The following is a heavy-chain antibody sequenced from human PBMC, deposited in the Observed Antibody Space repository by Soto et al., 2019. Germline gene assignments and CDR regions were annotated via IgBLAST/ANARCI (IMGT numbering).Heavy chain of an antibody. V-gene: IGHV3-72*01. D-gene: IGHD6-19*01. CDR2: SRSKVNSYTT. CDR3: ARDSNAVAGLDS. J-gene: IGHJ4*02. CDR1: GFTLSDHY. Sequence: GGSLRLSCAVSGFTLSDHYMDWVRQAPGKGLEWVGRSRSKVNSYTTEYAASVKGRFSVSRDNSKNLLYLQMNSLKIEDTAVYYCARDSNAVAGLDSWGQGTLVTVSS.